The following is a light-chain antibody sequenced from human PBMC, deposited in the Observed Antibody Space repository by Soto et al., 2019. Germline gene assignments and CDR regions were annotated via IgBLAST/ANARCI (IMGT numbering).Light chain of an antibody. CDR2: KAS. CDR3: QQYNSYHT. Sequence: DIQMTQSPSTLSASVGDRVTITCRASQSISSWLAWYQQKPGKAPKLLIYKASSLESGVPSRFSGSGSGTEFTLTISSLQPDDFETYYCQQYNSYHTFGQGTKLEIK. V-gene: IGKV1-5*03. CDR1: QSISSW. J-gene: IGKJ2*01.